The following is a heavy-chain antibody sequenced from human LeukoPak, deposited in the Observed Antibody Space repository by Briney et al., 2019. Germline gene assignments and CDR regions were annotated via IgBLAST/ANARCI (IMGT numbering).Heavy chain of an antibody. V-gene: IGHV3-21*01. D-gene: IGHD2-2*01. CDR2: ITSGSSYI. J-gene: IGHJ4*02. Sequence: GGSLRLSCAASGFTFSSYSMNWVRQAPGKGLEWVSSITSGSSYIYYADSVKGRFTISRDNAKSSLFLQMNSLRAEDTAVYYCARDEGYCSSTSCYSRWDFDYWGQGTLVTVSS. CDR1: GFTFSSYS. CDR3: ARDEGYCSSTSCYSRWDFDY.